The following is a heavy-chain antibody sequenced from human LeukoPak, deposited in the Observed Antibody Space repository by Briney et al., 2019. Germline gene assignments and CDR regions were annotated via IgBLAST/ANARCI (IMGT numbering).Heavy chain of an antibody. V-gene: IGHV3-30*18. CDR2: ISYDGSNK. CDR1: GFTFSSYG. CDR3: AKEGPWAAGFDY. J-gene: IGHJ4*02. Sequence: SGGSLRLSCAASGFTFSSYGMHWVRQAPGKGLEWVAAISYDGSNKYYADSVKGRFTISRDNSKNTLYLQMNSLRAEDTAVYYCAKEGPWAAGFDYWGQGTPVTVSS. D-gene: IGHD6-13*01.